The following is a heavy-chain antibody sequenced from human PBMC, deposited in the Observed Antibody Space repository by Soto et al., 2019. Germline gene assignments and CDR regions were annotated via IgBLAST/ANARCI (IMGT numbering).Heavy chain of an antibody. CDR3: ARDGTYYDILTGYSPFDY. V-gene: IGHV3-33*01. D-gene: IGHD3-9*01. J-gene: IGHJ4*02. CDR2: IWYDGSNK. Sequence: ESGGGVVQPGRSLRLSCAASGFTFSSYGMHWVRQAPGKGLEWVAVIWYDGSNKYYADSVKGRFTISRDNSKNTLYLQMNSLRAEDTAVYYCARDGTYYDILTGYSPFDYWGQGTLVTVSS. CDR1: GFTFSSYG.